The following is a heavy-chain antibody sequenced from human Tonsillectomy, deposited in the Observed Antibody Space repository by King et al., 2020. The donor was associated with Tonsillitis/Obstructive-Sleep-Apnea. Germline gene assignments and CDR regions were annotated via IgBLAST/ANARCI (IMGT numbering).Heavy chain of an antibody. Sequence: VQLVESGGGLVQPGRSLRLSCTASGFTFGDYAMNWVRQAPGKGLEWVGFIRSKAYGGTTEYAASVKGRFTISRDDSKSIAYPQMNSLKTEDTAVYYCTRVGSGITAVYGIDVWGQGTTVTVSS. CDR1: GFTFGDYA. J-gene: IGHJ6*02. CDR3: TRVGSGITAVYGIDV. CDR2: IRSKAYGGTT. D-gene: IGHD6-13*01. V-gene: IGHV3-49*04.